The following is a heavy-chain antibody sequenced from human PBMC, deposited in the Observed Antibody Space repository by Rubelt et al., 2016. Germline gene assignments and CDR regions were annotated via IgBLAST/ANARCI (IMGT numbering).Heavy chain of an antibody. V-gene: IGHV3-30*04. CDR1: GFTFSSYA. D-gene: IGHD2-2*01. CDR2: ISYDGSNK. CDR3: AREITPADLD. J-gene: IGHJ4*02. Sequence: QVQLVESGGGVVQPGRSLRLSCAASGFTFSSYAMHWVRQAPGKGLEWVADISYDGSNKYYADSVKGRFTISRDNSKNTLYLQMNSLRAEDTAVYYCAREITPADLDWGQGTLVTVSS.